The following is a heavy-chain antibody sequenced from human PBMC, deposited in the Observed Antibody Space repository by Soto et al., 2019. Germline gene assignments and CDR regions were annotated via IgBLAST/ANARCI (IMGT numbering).Heavy chain of an antibody. CDR1: GFTFSSYA. J-gene: IGHJ4*02. CDR3: ARAPPIVVVVAADY. Sequence: PGGSLRLSCAASGFTFSSYAMSWVRQAPGKGLEWVSAISGSGGSTYYADSVKGRFTISRDNSKNTLYLQMNSLRAEDTAVYYCARAPPIVVVVAADYWGQGTLVTVS. V-gene: IGHV3-23*01. CDR2: ISGSGGST. D-gene: IGHD2-15*01.